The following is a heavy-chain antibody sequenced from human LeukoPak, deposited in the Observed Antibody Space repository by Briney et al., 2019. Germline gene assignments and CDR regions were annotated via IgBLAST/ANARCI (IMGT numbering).Heavy chain of an antibody. V-gene: IGHV1-69*04. D-gene: IGHD2-15*01. CDR1: GGTFSSNG. CDR3: ASLDSKYCSSDRCYSGALDI. Sequence: SVKVSCKASGGTFSSNGISWVRQAPGQGPEWMGRFIPINNIGDYAQRFQGRITITADKSTNTFYMELSGLRSEDTAVYYCASLDSKYCSSDRCYSGALDIWGQGAMVTVSS. CDR2: FIPINNIG. J-gene: IGHJ3*02.